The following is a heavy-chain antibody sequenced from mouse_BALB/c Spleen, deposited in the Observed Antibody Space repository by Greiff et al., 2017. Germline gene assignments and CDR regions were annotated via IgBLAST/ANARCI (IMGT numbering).Heavy chain of an antibody. J-gene: IGHJ2*01. CDR1: GYSFTGYY. Sequence: VQLQQSGPELVNPVASVKISCKASGYSFTGYYIHWVKQGPRKSLEWIGYISCYNRATSYNQKFKGKATLTVDKSSSTAYMHLNSLTSEDSAVYYCARFGFITTVVDYWGQGTTLTVSS. CDR3: ARFGFITTVVDY. D-gene: IGHD1-1*01. V-gene: IGHV1S135*01. CDR2: ISCYNRAT.